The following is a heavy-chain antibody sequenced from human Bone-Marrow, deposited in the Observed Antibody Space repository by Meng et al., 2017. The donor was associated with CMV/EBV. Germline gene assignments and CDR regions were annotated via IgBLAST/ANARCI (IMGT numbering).Heavy chain of an antibody. CDR2: ISDRGRT. CDR3: ARNLEMGWFDP. V-gene: IGHV4-59*01. D-gene: IGHD1-1*01. Sequence: SETLSLTCTVSGGSISSYYWSWIRQPPGKALEWIGYISDRGRTNYNPSLRSRVTMSVDTSKNHFSLKLSSLTAADTAMYHCARNLEMGWFDPWGQGTLVTVSS. CDR1: GGSISSYY. J-gene: IGHJ5*02.